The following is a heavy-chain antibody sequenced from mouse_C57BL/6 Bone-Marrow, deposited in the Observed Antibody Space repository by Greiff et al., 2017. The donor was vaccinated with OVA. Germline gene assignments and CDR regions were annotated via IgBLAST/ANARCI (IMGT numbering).Heavy chain of an antibody. J-gene: IGHJ3*01. CDR3: VKADYYSKAAWAY. V-gene: IGHV7-4*01. D-gene: IGHD2-5*01. Sequence: EVNVVESGGGLVQPGASLRLSCAASGFTFTDYYMSWVRQPPGKAPEWLALIRHKANGYTTEDTASVKGRFTISRDNSQTILYLQMKALRAEDSATYYCVKADYYSKAAWAYWGQGTLVTVSA. CDR1: GFTFTDYY. CDR2: IRHKANGYTT.